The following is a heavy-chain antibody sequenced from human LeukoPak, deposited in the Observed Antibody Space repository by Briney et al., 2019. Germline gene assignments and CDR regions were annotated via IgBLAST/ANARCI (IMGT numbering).Heavy chain of an antibody. CDR3: ARLGAAGIHY. CDR1: GYTFTSYD. J-gene: IGHJ4*02. V-gene: IGHV1-8*01. Sequence: ASVKVSCKASGYTFTSYDINWVGQATGQGVEWMGGMNPNSGKTGYAQKFQGRVTMTRNTYIRKDYMELSRQRSEDTAVYYCARLGAAGIHYWGQGTLVTVSS. D-gene: IGHD6-13*01. CDR2: MNPNSGKT.